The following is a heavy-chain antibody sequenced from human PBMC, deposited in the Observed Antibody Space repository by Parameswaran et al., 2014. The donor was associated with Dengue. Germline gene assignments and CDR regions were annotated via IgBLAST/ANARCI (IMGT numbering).Heavy chain of an antibody. V-gene: IGHV1-2*04. D-gene: IGHD6-6*01. CDR3: ARGNPSYSSSSDGKVLEDSYYYYYMDV. CDR2: INPNSGGT. Sequence: WVRQAPGQGLEWMGWINPNSGGTNYAQKFQGWVTMTRDTSISTAYMELSSLRSGDTAVYYCARGNPSYSSSSDGKVLEDSYYYYYMDVWGQGTTVTVSS. J-gene: IGHJ6*03.